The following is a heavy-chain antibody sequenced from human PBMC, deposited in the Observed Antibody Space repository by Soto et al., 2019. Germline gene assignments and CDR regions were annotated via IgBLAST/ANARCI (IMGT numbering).Heavy chain of an antibody. CDR3: TRDLLLSGPARFRGFDF. D-gene: IGHD1-26*01. CDR2: LSYSGTNE. Sequence: QVQLVESGGGVVQPGGSLRLSCAASGFTFSAFAFHWVRQAPGKGLEWVAILSYSGTNEYYAESVKGRFTISRDNSNNTVYLQMTNLRPEDTSLDYCTRDLLLSGPARFRGFDFWGLGTLVSVSS. CDR1: GFTFSAFA. J-gene: IGHJ4*02. V-gene: IGHV3-30-3*01.